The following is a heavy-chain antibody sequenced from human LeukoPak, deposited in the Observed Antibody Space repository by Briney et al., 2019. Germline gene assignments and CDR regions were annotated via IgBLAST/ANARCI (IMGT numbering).Heavy chain of an antibody. J-gene: IGHJ3*02. D-gene: IGHD2-15*01. V-gene: IGHV3-21*01. Sequence: GGSLRLSCAASGFTFSSYSVNWVRQAPGKGLEWVSSIGSSGSHIYYADSVTGRFTISRDNAKNSLYLQVNSLRAEDTAVYYCASNYIGAFDIWGQGTMVTVSS. CDR2: IGSSGSHI. CDR1: GFTFSSYS. CDR3: ASNYIGAFDI.